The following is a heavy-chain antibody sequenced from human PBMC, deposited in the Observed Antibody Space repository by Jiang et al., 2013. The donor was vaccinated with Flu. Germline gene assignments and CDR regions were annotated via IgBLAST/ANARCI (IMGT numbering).Heavy chain of an antibody. V-gene: IGHV5-10-1*01. CDR2: IDPSDSYT. J-gene: IGHJ4*02. CDR3: AKEQYYYESSGYSF. Sequence: PGESLRISCKGSGYSFTSYWISWVRQMPGKGLEWMGRIDPSDSYTDYSPSFQGHVTISVNKSISAAYLHWNSLKASDTAMYYCAKEQYYYESSGYSFWGQGTLVTVSS. D-gene: IGHD3-22*01. CDR1: GYSFTSYW.